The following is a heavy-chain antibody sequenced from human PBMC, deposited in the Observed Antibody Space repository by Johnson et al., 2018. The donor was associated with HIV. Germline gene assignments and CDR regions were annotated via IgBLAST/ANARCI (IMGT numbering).Heavy chain of an antibody. D-gene: IGHD6-19*01. V-gene: IGHV3-30-3*01. CDR1: GFTFSSYA. Sequence: VHLVESGGGVVQPGRSLRLSCAASGFTFSSYAMHWVRQAPGKGLEWVAVISYDGSNKYYADSVKGRFTISRDNSKNTLYLQMNSLRAEDTAVYYCARDGVAGTSGAILSQGTIVSVSS. J-gene: IGHJ3*02. CDR3: ARDGVAGTSGAI. CDR2: ISYDGSNK.